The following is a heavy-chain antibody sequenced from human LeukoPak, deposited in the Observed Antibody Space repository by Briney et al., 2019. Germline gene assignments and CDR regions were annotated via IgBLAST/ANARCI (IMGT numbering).Heavy chain of an antibody. D-gene: IGHD3-3*01. V-gene: IGHV3-74*01. CDR3: ARGSYYDFWSGYYTDYYYYYMDV. J-gene: IGHJ6*03. CDR1: GFTFSSYW. CDR2: INTDGSST. Sequence: GGSLRLSCAASGFTFSSYWMHWVRQAPGKGLVWVSRINTDGSSTSYADSVKGRFTISRDNAKNTLYLQMNSLRAEDTAVYYCARGSYYDFWSGYYTDYYYYYMDVWGKGTTVTVSS.